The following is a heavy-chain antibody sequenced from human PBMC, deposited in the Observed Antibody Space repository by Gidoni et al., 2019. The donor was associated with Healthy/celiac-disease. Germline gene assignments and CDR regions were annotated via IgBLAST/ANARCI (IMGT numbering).Heavy chain of an antibody. J-gene: IGHJ4*02. CDR2: IYYSGST. Sequence: QLQLQESGPGLVKPSETLSLTCTVSGGSISSSSYYWGWIRQPPGKGLEWIGSIYYSGSTYYNPSLKSRVTISVDTSKNQFSLKLSSVTAADTAVYYCARHESPDYGAHGDYWGQGTLVTVSS. CDR3: ARHESPDYGAHGDY. V-gene: IGHV4-39*01. D-gene: IGHD4-17*01. CDR1: GGSISSSSYY.